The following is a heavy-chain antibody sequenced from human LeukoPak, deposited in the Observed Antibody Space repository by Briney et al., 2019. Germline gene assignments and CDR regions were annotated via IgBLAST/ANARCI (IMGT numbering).Heavy chain of an antibody. D-gene: IGHD6-19*01. J-gene: IGHJ4*02. CDR2: INHSGST. CDR3: ARRPYGRYSSGWRGILDY. Sequence: SETLSLTCTVSGGSISSYYWSWIRQPPGKGLEWIGEINHSGSTNYNPSLKSRVTISVDTSKNQFSLKLSSVTAADTAVYYCARRPYGRYSSGWRGILDYWGQGTLVTVSS. CDR1: GGSISSYY. V-gene: IGHV4-34*01.